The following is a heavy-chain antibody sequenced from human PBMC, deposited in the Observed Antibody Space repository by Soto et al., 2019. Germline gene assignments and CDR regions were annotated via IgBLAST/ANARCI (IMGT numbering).Heavy chain of an antibody. CDR1: GDTFTNLG. D-gene: IGHD3-10*01. J-gene: IGHJ5*02. Sequence: HLVQSGPEVKKPGASITVSCKTSGDTFTNLGLSWVRQAPGQGLEWMGWIATYNSNRNYAQKFQGRLTLTTDTSTSTAYMELKSLGYDDTAVYYCARVLRGVVNWFDPWGQGTLVTVSS. CDR2: IATYNSNR. V-gene: IGHV1-18*01. CDR3: ARVLRGVVNWFDP.